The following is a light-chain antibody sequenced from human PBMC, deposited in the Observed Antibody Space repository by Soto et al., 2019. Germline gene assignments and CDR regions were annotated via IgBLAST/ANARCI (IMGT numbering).Light chain of an antibody. CDR3: CSYAGSYPYV. CDR1: SSDVGGYNY. J-gene: IGLJ1*01. V-gene: IGLV2-11*01. Sequence: QSALTQPRSVSGSPGQSVTISFTGTSSDVGGYNYVSWYQQHPGKAPKLMIYDVSKRPSGVPDRFSGSKSGNTASLTISGLQADDEADYYCCSYAGSYPYVFGTGTKVTVL. CDR2: DVS.